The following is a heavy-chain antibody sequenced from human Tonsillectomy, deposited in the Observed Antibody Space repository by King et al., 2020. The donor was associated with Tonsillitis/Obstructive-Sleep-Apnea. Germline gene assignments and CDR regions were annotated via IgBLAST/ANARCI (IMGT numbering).Heavy chain of an antibody. CDR2: LSYYGSNK. D-gene: IGHD3-22*01. CDR3: AREGIYDSCGYAYAFDI. V-gene: IGHV3-30*04. CDR1: GFTFSNYA. J-gene: IGHJ3*02. Sequence: VQLVESGGGVVQPGRSLRLSCAASGFTFSNYAIHWVRQAPGKGLEWVAVLSYYGSNKYYAGTVKGRFTISRDNSQNRLDLQMNSLRAEDTAVYYCAREGIYDSCGYAYAFDIWGQGTIVTVSS.